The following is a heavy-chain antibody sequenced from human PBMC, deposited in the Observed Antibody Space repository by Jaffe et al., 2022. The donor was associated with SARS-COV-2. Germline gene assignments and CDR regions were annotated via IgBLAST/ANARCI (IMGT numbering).Heavy chain of an antibody. V-gene: IGHV3-23*01. J-gene: IGHJ6*02. CDR1: GFTFRTYA. CDR3: AKDEDYSEVWDGMDV. Sequence: EVHLLESGGGLVQPGGSLRLSCAASGFTFRTYAMSWVRQAPGKGLEWVSVISGGGGGTRIYADSVKGRFTISRDDSKNTLYLQMNSLRAEDTAVYYCAKDEDYSEVWDGMDVWGQGTTVTVSS. D-gene: IGHD4-4*01. CDR2: ISGGGGGTR.